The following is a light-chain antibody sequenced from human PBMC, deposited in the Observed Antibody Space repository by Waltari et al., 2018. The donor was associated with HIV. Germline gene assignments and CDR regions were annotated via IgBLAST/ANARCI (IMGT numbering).Light chain of an antibody. J-gene: IGLJ2*01. Sequence: SYELTQPPSVSVSPGQTARITCSGDALPQKYVYWYQQKSGQAPVLVIFEDYKRPSGIPERFSGSSSGTVATLNISGAQVDDEADYYCYSTDRKFGGGTKLTVL. CDR1: ALPQKY. CDR2: EDY. V-gene: IGLV3-10*01. CDR3: YSTDRK.